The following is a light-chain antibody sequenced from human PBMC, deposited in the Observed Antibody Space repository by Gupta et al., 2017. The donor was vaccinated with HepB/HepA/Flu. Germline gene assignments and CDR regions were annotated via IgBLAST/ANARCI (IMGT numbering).Light chain of an antibody. CDR1: QSLLHSNGYKN. CDR3: RQAIKMPFT. Sequence: DIVMTQSPLSLPVTPGEPASLSCRSSQSLLHSNGYKNVDWYLQKPGQSPQLLIYLNSNRASGVPDRFSGSGSGTDFTLKISRVEAEDVGVYYCRQAIKMPFTFGGGTKVEIK. J-gene: IGKJ4*01. CDR2: LNS. V-gene: IGKV2-28*01.